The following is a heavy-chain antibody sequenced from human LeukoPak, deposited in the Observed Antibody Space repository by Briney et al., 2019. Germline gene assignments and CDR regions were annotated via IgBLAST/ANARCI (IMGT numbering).Heavy chain of an antibody. V-gene: IGHV1-69*13. CDR1: GGTFSSYA. CDR3: ARDLKYDYGDRLGYYGMDV. CDR2: IIPIFGTA. D-gene: IGHD4-17*01. J-gene: IGHJ6*02. Sequence: SVKVSCKASGGTFSSYAISWVRQAPGQGLEWMGGIIPIFGTANYAQKFQGRVTITADESTSTAHMELSSLRSEDTAVYYCARDLKYDYGDRLGYYGMDVWGQGTTVTVSS.